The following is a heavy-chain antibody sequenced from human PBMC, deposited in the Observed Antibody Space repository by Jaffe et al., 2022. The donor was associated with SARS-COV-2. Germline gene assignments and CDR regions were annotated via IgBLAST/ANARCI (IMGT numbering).Heavy chain of an antibody. CDR2: IYYSGST. Sequence: QLQLQESGPGLVKPSETLSLTCTVSGASINSSSHYWGWIRQPPGKGLEWIGSIYYSGSTYYNPSLKSRVTISVDTSKNQLSLRLSSVTAADTAVYNCARTTTVSHDAFDIWGQGTMVTVSS. D-gene: IGHD1-1*01. V-gene: IGHV4-39*01. CDR3: ARTTTVSHDAFDI. J-gene: IGHJ3*02. CDR1: GASINSSSHY.